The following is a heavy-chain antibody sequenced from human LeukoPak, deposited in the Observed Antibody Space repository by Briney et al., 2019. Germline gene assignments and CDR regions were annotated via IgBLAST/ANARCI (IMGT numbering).Heavy chain of an antibody. V-gene: IGHV3-11*04. D-gene: IGHD2-2*01. CDR3: AKGSYYCSSSSCPQYYYYMDV. J-gene: IGHJ6*03. CDR2: ISSSGSTI. CDR1: GFTFSDYY. Sequence: PGGSLRLSCAASGFTFSDYYMSWIRQAPGKGLEWVSYISSSGSTIYYADSVKGRLTISRDNSKNTLYLQMSSLRAEDTAVYYCAKGSYYCSSSSCPQYYYYMDVWGKGTTVTVSS.